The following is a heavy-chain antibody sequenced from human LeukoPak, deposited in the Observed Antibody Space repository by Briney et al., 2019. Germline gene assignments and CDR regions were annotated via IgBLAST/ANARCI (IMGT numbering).Heavy chain of an antibody. J-gene: IGHJ4*02. Sequence: GGSLRFSCAASGFTFSSYEMNWVRQAPGKGLQWVSDISSSGTTIYYADSVKGRFTISRDNAKNSLYLQMNSLRAEDTAVYYCARKYCSTTSCLFDNWGQGTLVTVSS. CDR2: ISSSGTTI. V-gene: IGHV3-48*03. D-gene: IGHD2-2*01. CDR3: ARKYCSTTSCLFDN. CDR1: GFTFSSYE.